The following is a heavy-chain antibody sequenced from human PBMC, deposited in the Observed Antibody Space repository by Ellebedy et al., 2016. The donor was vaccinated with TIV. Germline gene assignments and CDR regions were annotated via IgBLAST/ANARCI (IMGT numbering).Heavy chain of an antibody. CDR1: GYTFTSYY. D-gene: IGHD2-2*01. V-gene: IGHV1-46*03. J-gene: IGHJ4*02. CDR3: ARALPAATDYFDY. CDR2: INPSGGST. Sequence: ASVKVSXXASGYTFTSYYMHWVRQAPGQGLEWMGIINPSGGSTSYAQKFQGRVTMTRDTSTSTVYMELSSLRSEDTAVYYCARALPAATDYFDYWGQGTLVTVSS.